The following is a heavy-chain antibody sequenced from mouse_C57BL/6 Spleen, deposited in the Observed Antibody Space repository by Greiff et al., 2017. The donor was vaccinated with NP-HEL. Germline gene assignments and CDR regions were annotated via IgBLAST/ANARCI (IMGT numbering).Heavy chain of an antibody. CDR3: TLYYDYPS. J-gene: IGHJ4*01. V-gene: IGHV6-3*01. D-gene: IGHD2-4*01. CDR2: IRLKSDNYAT. CDR1: GFTFSNYW. Sequence: EVQLVESGGGLVQPGGSMKLSCVASGFTFSNYWMNWVRQSPEKGLEWVAQIRLKSDNYATHYAESVKGRFTISRDDSKSSVYLQMNNLRAEDTGIYYCTLYYDYPSWGQGTSVTVSS.